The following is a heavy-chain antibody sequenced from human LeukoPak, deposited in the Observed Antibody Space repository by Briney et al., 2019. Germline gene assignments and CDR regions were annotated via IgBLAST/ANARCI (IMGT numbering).Heavy chain of an antibody. J-gene: IGHJ4*02. D-gene: IGHD3-10*01. CDR3: AVNIYGSGSYSNDY. CDR2: ISAYNGNT. Sequence: GASVKVSCKASGYTFTSYGISWVRQAPGQGLEWMGWISAYNGNTNYAQKLQGRVTMTTDTSTSTAYMELRSLRSDDTAVYYCAVNIYGSGSYSNDYWGQGTLVTVSS. V-gene: IGHV1-18*01. CDR1: GYTFTSYG.